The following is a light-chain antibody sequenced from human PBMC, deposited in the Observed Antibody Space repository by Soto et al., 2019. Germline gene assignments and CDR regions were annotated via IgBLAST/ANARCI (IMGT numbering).Light chain of an antibody. Sequence: EIVMTQSPVTLSVSPGERATLSCRASQSVSSNLAWFQQKPGQAPRLLIYGASTRAIGTPVKFSGSGSGTEFTLTIGGLQSEDFAVYYCQQYNNWPRTFGQGTKVEIK. CDR3: QQYNNWPRT. CDR1: QSVSSN. J-gene: IGKJ1*01. V-gene: IGKV3-15*01. CDR2: GAS.